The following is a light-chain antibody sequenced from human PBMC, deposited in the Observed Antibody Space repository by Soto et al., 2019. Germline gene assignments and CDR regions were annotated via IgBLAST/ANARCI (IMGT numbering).Light chain of an antibody. CDR2: GAA. J-gene: IGKJ1*01. Sequence: EIVMKHSLATVSVTQRERATLSCRAGESISNNLAWYQQKPGQAPRLLIYGAATRAAGIPARFSGRGSGTEFTLTISSLQSEDFGVYYCQQYNNWPGTFGQGTKVAIK. CDR3: QQYNNWPGT. V-gene: IGKV3-15*01. CDR1: ESISNN.